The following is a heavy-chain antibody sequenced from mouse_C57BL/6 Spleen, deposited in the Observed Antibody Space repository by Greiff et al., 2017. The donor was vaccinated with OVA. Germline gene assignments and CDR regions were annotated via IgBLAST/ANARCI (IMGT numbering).Heavy chain of an antibody. J-gene: IGHJ4*01. D-gene: IGHD4-1*01. V-gene: IGHV1-64*01. CDR3: ARWRNWDAYAMDY. Sequence: QVQLQQPGAELVKPGASVKLSCKDSGYTFTSYWMHWVKQRPGQGLEWIGMIHPNSGSTNYNEKFKSKATLTVDKSSSTAYMQLSSLTSEDSAVYYCARWRNWDAYAMDYWGQGTSVTVSS. CDR2: IHPNSGST. CDR1: GYTFTSYW.